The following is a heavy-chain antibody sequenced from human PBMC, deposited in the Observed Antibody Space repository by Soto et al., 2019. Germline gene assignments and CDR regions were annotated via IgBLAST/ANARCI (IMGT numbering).Heavy chain of an antibody. V-gene: IGHV1-69*13. CDR1: GGTFSSYA. D-gene: IGHD3-22*01. Sequence: ASVKVSCKASGGTFSSYAISWVRQAPGQGLEWMGGIIPIFGTANYAQKFQGRVTITADESTSTAYMELSSLRSEDTAVYYCASTMKALYWFDPWGQGTLVTVSS. CDR3: ASTMKALYWFDP. CDR2: IIPIFGTA. J-gene: IGHJ5*02.